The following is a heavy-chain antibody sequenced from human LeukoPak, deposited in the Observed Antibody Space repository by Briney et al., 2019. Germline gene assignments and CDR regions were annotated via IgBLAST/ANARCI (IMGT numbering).Heavy chain of an antibody. CDR2: ISGSGSGGST. CDR3: ARAGNIRFDY. CDR1: GFTFNNFA. D-gene: IGHD1/OR15-1a*01. V-gene: IGHV3-23*01. Sequence: GGSLRLSCAASGFTFNNFAMSWVRQVPGKGLEWVSGISGSGSGGSTYYADSVKGRFTISRDNSKNTLYLQMNSLRAEDTAVYYCARAGNIRFDYWGQGTLVTVSS. J-gene: IGHJ4*02.